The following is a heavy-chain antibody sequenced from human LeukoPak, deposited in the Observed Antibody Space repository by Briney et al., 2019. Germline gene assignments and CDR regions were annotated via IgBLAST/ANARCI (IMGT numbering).Heavy chain of an antibody. CDR3: ARGGRHYDILTGYPDV. J-gene: IGHJ6*04. V-gene: IGHV1-2*02. CDR1: GYTFTCYY. CDR2: INPNSGGT. Sequence: ASVKVSCKASGYTFTCYYMHWVRQAPGQGREGMGGINPNSGGTNYAQKFQGRVTMTRDTSISTAYMELSRLRSDDTAVYYCARGGRHYDILTGYPDVWGKGTTVTVSS. D-gene: IGHD3-9*01.